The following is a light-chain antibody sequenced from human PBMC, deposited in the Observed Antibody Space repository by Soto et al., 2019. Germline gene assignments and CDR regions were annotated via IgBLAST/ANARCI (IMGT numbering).Light chain of an antibody. CDR2: GAS. CDR3: QHYDNWPPLT. J-gene: IGKJ4*01. CDR1: QGVSRK. Sequence: EIGMTQSPATLSAPPGERATLPCRASQGVSRKLAWYQQKPGQAPRLLIYGASTRATGIPSRFSGSGSGTEFTLTISSLQSEDFAVYYCQHYDNWPPLTFGGGTKVEIK. V-gene: IGKV3-15*01.